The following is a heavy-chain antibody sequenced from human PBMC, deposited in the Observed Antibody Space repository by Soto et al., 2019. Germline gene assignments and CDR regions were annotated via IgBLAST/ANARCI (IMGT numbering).Heavy chain of an antibody. CDR1: GLIFSDYH. CDR2: IRRKANSYTT. D-gene: IGHD6-19*01. CDR3: AMLGGWSGGSSGMDV. J-gene: IGHJ6*02. Sequence: EVQLVESGGGLVQPGGSLRLSCAASGLIFSDYHMDWVRQAPGKGLEWVGRIRRKANSYTTEYAASVKGRFTISRDDSKNSLYLQMNRLKSEDTAVYYCAMLGGWSGGSSGMDVWCQGTTVTVSS. V-gene: IGHV3-72*01.